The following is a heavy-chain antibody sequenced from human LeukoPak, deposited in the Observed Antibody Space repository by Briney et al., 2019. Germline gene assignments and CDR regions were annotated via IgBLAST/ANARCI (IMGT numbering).Heavy chain of an antibody. CDR3: ARDRGWYRLDY. D-gene: IGHD6-19*01. CDR2: IKGDGSDK. Sequence: GGSLRLSCTASGFTFGSYWLNWVRQDPGQGLERVAIIKGDGSDKKYVESVKRRFTVSRDNAKNSLYLQMNSLRAEDTAVYYCARDRGWYRLDYWGQGTLVTVSS. J-gene: IGHJ4*02. CDR1: GFTFGSYW. V-gene: IGHV3-7*01.